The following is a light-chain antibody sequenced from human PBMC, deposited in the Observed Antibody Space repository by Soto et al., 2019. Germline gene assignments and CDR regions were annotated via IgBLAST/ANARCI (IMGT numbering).Light chain of an antibody. Sequence: EIVMTQSPATLSVSTGERATLSCRASPSVANFVAWYQQKPGQAPRLLIYGAFNRATGIPARFSGSGSGTDFTLTISSLEPEDSAVYYCQQRNIWPPVTFGHGTRLEI. J-gene: IGKJ5*01. CDR2: GAF. CDR1: PSVANF. CDR3: QQRNIWPPVT. V-gene: IGKV3-11*01.